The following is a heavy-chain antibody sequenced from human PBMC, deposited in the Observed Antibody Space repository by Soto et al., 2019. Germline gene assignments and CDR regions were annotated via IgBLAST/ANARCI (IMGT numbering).Heavy chain of an antibody. CDR1: GGCFRGYY. D-gene: IGHD3-9*01. CDR3: ARTLYDILTGYYDY. Sequence: PSETLSLTCAVYGGCFRGYYGSWIRQPPGKGLEWIGEINHSGSTNYNPSLKSRVTISVDTSKNQFSLKLSSVTAADTAVYYCARTLYDILTGYYDYWGQGTLVTVSS. V-gene: IGHV4-34*01. J-gene: IGHJ4*02. CDR2: INHSGST.